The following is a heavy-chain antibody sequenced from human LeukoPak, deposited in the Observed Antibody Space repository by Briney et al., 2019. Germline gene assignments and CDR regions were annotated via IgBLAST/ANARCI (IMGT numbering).Heavy chain of an antibody. CDR2: TKQDGSEK. V-gene: IGHV3-7*01. CDR1: GFTFSSYW. Sequence: GGSLRLSCAASGFTFSSYWMSWVRQAPGKGLEWVANTKQDGSEKYYVDSVKGRFTISRDNAKNSLYLQMNSLRAEDTAVYYCARAVWPWGVVVTASDYWGQGTLVTVSS. D-gene: IGHD2-21*02. J-gene: IGHJ4*02. CDR3: ARAVWPWGVVVTASDY.